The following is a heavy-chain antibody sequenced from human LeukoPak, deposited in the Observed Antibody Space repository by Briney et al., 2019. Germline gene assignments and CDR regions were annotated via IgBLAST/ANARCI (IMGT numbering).Heavy chain of an antibody. V-gene: IGHV4-39*07. Sequence: SETLSLTCTVSGGSISSSSYYWGWIRQPPGKGLEWIGSIYYSGSTYYNPSLKSRVTISVDTSKNQFSLKLSSVTAADTAVYYCARVGTYYDILTGYLGNWFDPWGQGTLVTVSS. CDR1: GGSISSSSYY. CDR3: ARVGTYYDILTGYLGNWFDP. CDR2: IYYSGST. J-gene: IGHJ5*02. D-gene: IGHD3-9*01.